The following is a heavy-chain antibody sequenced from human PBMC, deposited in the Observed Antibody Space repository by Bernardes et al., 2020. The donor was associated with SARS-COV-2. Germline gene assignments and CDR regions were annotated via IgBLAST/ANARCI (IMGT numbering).Heavy chain of an antibody. D-gene: IGHD3-3*01. CDR2: ISYDGSNK. V-gene: IGHV3-30*03. CDR3: AGELLHRYGMDV. J-gene: IGHJ6*02. CDR1: GFTFSSYG. Sequence: GRSLRLSCAASGFTFSSYGMHWVRQAPGKGLEWVAVISYDGSNKYYADSVKGRFTISRDNSKNTLYLQMNSLRAEDTAVYYCAGELLHRYGMDVWGQGTTVTVSS.